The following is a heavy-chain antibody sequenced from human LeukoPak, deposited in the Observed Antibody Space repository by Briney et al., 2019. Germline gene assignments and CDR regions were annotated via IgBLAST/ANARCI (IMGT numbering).Heavy chain of an antibody. D-gene: IGHD3-10*01. CDR2: ISGSGGTT. CDR3: AKITMVRGVIITTAGNYYGMDV. Sequence: VTLCCNCAAFAFTSSTYAMSLLRQAPGKVLELVSVISGSGGTTYCAGSVKGRFTMSRDNSKNTLYQQMNSLRAEDTAVYYCAKITMVRGVIITTAGNYYGMDVWGQETTVTVSS. V-gene: IGHV3-23*01. CDR1: AFTSSTYA. J-gene: IGHJ6*02.